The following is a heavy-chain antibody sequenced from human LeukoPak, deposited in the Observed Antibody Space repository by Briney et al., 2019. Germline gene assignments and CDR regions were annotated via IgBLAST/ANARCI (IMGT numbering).Heavy chain of an antibody. CDR3: ARDQRYCSSSSCPCEPFDY. CDR2: IKQDASEK. J-gene: IGHJ4*02. D-gene: IGHD2-2*01. Sequence: PAETLSLTCGTSGFTVRSYRMSWFPQDHGKELARMANIKQDASEKYYVDSVKCRFTTSRDNAKISLYLQMNSLRAADTAVYYCARDQRYCSSSSCPCEPFDYWGQGTLVTVSS. V-gene: IGHV3-7*05. CDR1: GFTVRSYR.